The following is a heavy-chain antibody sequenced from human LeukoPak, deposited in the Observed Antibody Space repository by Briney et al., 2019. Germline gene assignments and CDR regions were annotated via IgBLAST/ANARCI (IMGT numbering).Heavy chain of an antibody. D-gene: IGHD3-16*01. V-gene: IGHV4-59*11. CDR1: GGSIRSHY. Sequence: SETLSLTCTVSGGSIRSHYWSWIRQPPGKGLEWIGYIFYSGSTNYNPSLKSRVTISVDTSKNQFSLKLSSVTAADTAVYYCARETSQKGAHYMDVWGKGTTVTISS. CDR3: ARETSQKGAHYMDV. J-gene: IGHJ6*03. CDR2: IFYSGST.